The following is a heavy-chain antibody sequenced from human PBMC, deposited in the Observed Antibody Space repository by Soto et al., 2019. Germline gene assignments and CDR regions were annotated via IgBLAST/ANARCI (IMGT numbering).Heavy chain of an antibody. CDR2: IRCSGRRT. J-gene: IGHJ2*01. Sequence: GGSHRQSGTESGIAFSGDPRSRDRQAPGKGLEWVSSIRCSGRRTYYTDSVKGRFTISRDNSKNTLYLQMNSLRADDTAVFYCAKEYCGGDCSTYWYFDLWGRGTLVTVSS. D-gene: IGHD2-21*01. V-gene: IGHV3-23*01. CDR1: GIAFSGDP. CDR3: AKEYCGGDCSTYWYFDL.